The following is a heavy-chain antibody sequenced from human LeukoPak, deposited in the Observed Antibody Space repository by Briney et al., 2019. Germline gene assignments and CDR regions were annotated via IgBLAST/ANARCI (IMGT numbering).Heavy chain of an antibody. V-gene: IGHV1-2*02. CDR2: NNRRTGVT. Sequence: GAAVKVSFKSSGYTFTCYYMHLVRQPPGQGLEWMGWNNRRTGVTNDAKNFQGRVTTNRENSISTAYMELSRLGSADKAVYYCARNGISGAGYDYWGQGTVVTVSS. CDR1: GYTFTCYY. J-gene: IGHJ4*02. CDR3: ARNGISGAGYDY. D-gene: IGHD6-19*01.